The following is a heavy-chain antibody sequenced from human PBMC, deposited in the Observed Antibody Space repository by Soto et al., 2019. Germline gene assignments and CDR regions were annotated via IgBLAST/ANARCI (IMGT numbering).Heavy chain of an antibody. D-gene: IGHD1-1*01. CDR1: GYTFTSYG. V-gene: IGHV1-18*04. CDR3: ARDHRNWNRYYYGMDV. J-gene: IGHJ6*02. Sequence: GASVKVSCKASGYTFTSYGISWVRQAPGQGLEWMGWISAYNGNTNYAQKLQGRVTMTTDTSTSTAYMELRSLRSDDTAVYYCARDHRNWNRYYYGMDVWGQGTTVTVSS. CDR2: ISAYNGNT.